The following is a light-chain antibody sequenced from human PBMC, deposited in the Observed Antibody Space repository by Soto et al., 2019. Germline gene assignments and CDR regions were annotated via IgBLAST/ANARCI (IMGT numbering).Light chain of an antibody. CDR1: QSVSSY. V-gene: IGKV3-11*01. Sequence: EIVLTQSPATLSLSPGARATLSCRAGQSVSSYLAWYQQKPGQAPRLLIYDASNRATGIPARFSGSGSGTDFTLTISSLEPEDFAVYYCTQRSTWTWTSGQGTKVESK. CDR3: TQRSTWTWT. CDR2: DAS. J-gene: IGKJ1*01.